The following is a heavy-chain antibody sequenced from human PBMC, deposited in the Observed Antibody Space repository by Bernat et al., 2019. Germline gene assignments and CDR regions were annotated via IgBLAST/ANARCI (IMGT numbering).Heavy chain of an antibody. D-gene: IGHD3-10*01. Sequence: EVQLVESGGGLVQPGGSLRLSCAASGFSFRSYSVNWVRQAPGKGLEWISYISSSSSPIYYADSVKGRFTISRDNAKNSLYLQMNSLRGEDTAVYYCTRDDGRVRGVIGLDYWGQGALVTVSS. CDR3: TRDDGRVRGVIGLDY. J-gene: IGHJ4*02. CDR2: ISSSSSPI. CDR1: GFSFRSYS. V-gene: IGHV3-48*01.